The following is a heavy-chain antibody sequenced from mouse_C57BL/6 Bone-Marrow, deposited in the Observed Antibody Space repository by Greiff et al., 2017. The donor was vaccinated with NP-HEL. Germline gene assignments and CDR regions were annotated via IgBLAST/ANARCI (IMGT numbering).Heavy chain of an antibody. CDR3: ARLLRDY. Sequence: QVQLQQSGAELARPGASVKLSCKASGYTFPSYGISWVKQRTGQGLEWIGEIYPRSGNNYYNEKLKGPAPLTAEKSSSTAYMERRSLTSEDSAVYFCARLLRDYWGQGTTLTVSS. CDR2: IYPRSGNN. J-gene: IGHJ2*01. V-gene: IGHV1-81*01. D-gene: IGHD2-3*01. CDR1: GYTFPSYG.